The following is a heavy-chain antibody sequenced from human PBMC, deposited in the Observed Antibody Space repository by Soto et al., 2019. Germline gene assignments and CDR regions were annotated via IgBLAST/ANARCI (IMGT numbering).Heavy chain of an antibody. CDR3: TTRLTIFGVVIDP. CDR1: GFTFSNAL. J-gene: IGHJ5*02. D-gene: IGHD3-3*01. CDR2: IKSKTDGGTT. Sequence: EVQLVESGGGLVKPGGSLRLSCAASGFTFSNALMSWVRQAPGKGLEWVGRIKSKTDGGTTDYAAPVKGRFTISRDDSKNTLYLQMNSLKTEDTAVYCCTTRLTIFGVVIDPWGQGTLVTVSS. V-gene: IGHV3-15*01.